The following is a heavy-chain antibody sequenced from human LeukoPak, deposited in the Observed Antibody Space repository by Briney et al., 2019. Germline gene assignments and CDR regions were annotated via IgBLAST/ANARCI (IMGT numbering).Heavy chain of an antibody. CDR1: GFTFSSYA. CDR2: ISGSGGST. Sequence: PGGSLRLSCAASGFTFSSYAMSWVRQAPGKGLEWVSAISGSGGSTYYADSVKGRFTISRDNSKSTLYLQMNSLRAEDTAVYYCAKNMGSGWSYDYWGQGTLVTVSS. J-gene: IGHJ4*02. D-gene: IGHD6-19*01. CDR3: AKNMGSGWSYDY. V-gene: IGHV3-23*01.